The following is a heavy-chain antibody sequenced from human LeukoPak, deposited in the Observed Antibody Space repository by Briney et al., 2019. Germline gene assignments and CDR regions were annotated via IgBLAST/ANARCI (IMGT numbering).Heavy chain of an antibody. CDR2: IYYSGST. J-gene: IGHJ4*02. CDR1: GGSISTYY. D-gene: IGHD3/OR15-3a*01. Sequence: SETLSLTCTVSGGSISTYYWSWIRQPPGKGLEWIGYIYYSGSTNYNPSLKSRVTISLDTSKNQFSLKLSSVTAADTAVYYCARRVFLDWPPGGYYLDYGGQGILVTVSS. V-gene: IGHV4-59*01. CDR3: ARRVFLDWPPGGYYLDY.